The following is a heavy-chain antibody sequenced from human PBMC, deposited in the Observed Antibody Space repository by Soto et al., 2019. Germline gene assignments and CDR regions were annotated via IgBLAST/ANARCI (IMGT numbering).Heavy chain of an antibody. CDR1: GYTFTSYD. J-gene: IGHJ6*02. D-gene: IGHD6-13*01. CDR3: AKDGAGGAAAGQPYGLDV. Sequence: ASVKVSCKASGYTFTSYDINWVRQATGQGLEWMGWMNPNSGNTGYAQKFQGGVTMTRNTSISTAYMELSSLRAEDTAVYYCAKDGAGGAAAGQPYGLDVWGQGTTVTVSS. CDR2: MNPNSGNT. V-gene: IGHV1-8*01.